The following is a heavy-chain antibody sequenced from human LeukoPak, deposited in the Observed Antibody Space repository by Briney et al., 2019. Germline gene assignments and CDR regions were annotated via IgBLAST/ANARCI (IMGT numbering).Heavy chain of an antibody. V-gene: IGHV4-59*01. CDR3: ARERILSYGDSLRGWFDP. CDR2: IYYSGST. Sequence: SETLSLTCTVSGDSISRYSWNWIRQPPGKGLEWIGYIYYSGSTNYNPSLRGRLTMSVDTSKNQFSLKLSSVTAADTAVYYCARERILSYGDSLRGWFDPWGQGTLVTVSS. D-gene: IGHD2-21*02. J-gene: IGHJ5*02. CDR1: GDSISRYS.